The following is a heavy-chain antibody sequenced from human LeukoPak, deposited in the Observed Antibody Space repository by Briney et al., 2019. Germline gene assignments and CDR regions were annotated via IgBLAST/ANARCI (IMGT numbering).Heavy chain of an antibody. CDR1: GFTFSSYW. CDR2: IKQDGSEK. J-gene: IGHJ4*02. CDR3: ARANYGSGSLPTYFDY. V-gene: IGHV3-7*03. Sequence: PGGSLRLSCAASGFTFSSYWMSWVRQAPGKGPEWVANIKQDGSEKYYVDSVKGRFTISRDNAKNSLYLQMNSLRAEDTALYYCARANYGSGSLPTYFDYWGQGTLVTVSS. D-gene: IGHD3-10*01.